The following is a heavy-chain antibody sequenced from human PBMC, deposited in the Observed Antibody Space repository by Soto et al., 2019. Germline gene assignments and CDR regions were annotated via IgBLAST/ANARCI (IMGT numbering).Heavy chain of an antibody. J-gene: IGHJ4*02. CDR1: GFVFGDYE. V-gene: IGHV3-49*03. CDR2: IRTNSRGATT. CDR3: TRGVVIGY. Sequence: EVQVVESGGGLVQPGRSLRLSCTTSGFVFGDYEMSWFRQAPGKGLEWVGFIRTNSRGATTEYAASVRGRFTISRDDSKSVAYLQMNSLKIEDTAVYYCTRGVVIGYWGQGTLVTVSS.